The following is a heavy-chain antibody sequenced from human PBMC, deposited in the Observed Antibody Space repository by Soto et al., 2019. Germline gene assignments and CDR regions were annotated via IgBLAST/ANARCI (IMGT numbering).Heavy chain of an antibody. J-gene: IGHJ4*02. Sequence: VQLVQSGAEVKKPGASVKVSCKASGYTFSNHWMHWVRQAPGKGPVWVARIKTDGSTTNYADYVKGRFTVSRDNAKNTLFLQMNSLRVEDTAVYYCARNWNGVDYWGQGTLVTVSS. CDR2: IKTDGSTT. D-gene: IGHD1-1*01. CDR3: ARNWNGVDY. V-gene: IGHV3-74*02. CDR1: GYTFSNHW.